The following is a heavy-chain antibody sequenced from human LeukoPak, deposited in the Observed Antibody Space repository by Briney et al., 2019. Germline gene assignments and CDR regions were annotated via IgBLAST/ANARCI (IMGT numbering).Heavy chain of an antibody. D-gene: IGHD6-13*01. CDR3: ARDRDLHSSWEIFDY. J-gene: IGHJ4*02. CDR1: GGTFSSYA. V-gene: IGHV1-69*15. Sequence: EASVKVSCKASGGTFSSYAIGWVRQAPGQGLEWMGRIIPIFGTANYAQKFQGRVTITADESTSTAYMELSSLRSEDTAVYYCARDRDLHSSWEIFDYWGQGTLVTVSS. CDR2: IIPIFGTA.